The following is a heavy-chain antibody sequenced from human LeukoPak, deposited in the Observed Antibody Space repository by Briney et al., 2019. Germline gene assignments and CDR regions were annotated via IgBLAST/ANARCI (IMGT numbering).Heavy chain of an antibody. V-gene: IGHV4-34*01. D-gene: IGHD1-26*01. Sequence: GSLRLSCAASGFTFSSYAMSWVRQAPGKGLEWIGEINHSGSTNYNPSLKSRVTISVDTSKNQFSLKLSSVTAADTAVYYCARGLGGSYYTPDAFDIWGQGTMVTVSS. CDR1: GFTFSSYA. CDR2: INHSGST. CDR3: ARGLGGSYYTPDAFDI. J-gene: IGHJ3*02.